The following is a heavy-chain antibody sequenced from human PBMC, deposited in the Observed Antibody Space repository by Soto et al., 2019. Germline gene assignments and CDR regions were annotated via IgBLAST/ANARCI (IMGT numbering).Heavy chain of an antibody. V-gene: IGHV3-7*05. CDR2: IRQDGSDK. J-gene: IGHJ4*02. Sequence: EVQLVESGGGLDQPGGSLRLSCAASGFTFSSYWMSWVRQAPGKGLEWVANIRQDGSDKYYVDSVKGRFTISRDNSKNSLYLQMNSLRAEDTAIYYCASPQQWLGQRGDFDYWGQGTLVTVSS. D-gene: IGHD6-19*01. CDR1: GFTFSSYW. CDR3: ASPQQWLGQRGDFDY.